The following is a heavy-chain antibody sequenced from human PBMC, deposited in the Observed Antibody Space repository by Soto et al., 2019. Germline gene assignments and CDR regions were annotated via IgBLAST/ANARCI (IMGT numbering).Heavy chain of an antibody. V-gene: IGHV1-18*01. CDR3: AVVAATPYHYYYYGMDV. Sequence: QVQLVQSGAEVKKPGASVKVSCKASGYTFTSYGISWVRQAPGQGLEWMGWISAYNGNTNYAQKLQGRVTMTTDTSLSKXYMELRSLRSDDTAVYYCAVVAATPYHYYYYGMDVWGQGTTVTVSS. CDR1: GYTFTSYG. D-gene: IGHD2-15*01. J-gene: IGHJ6*02. CDR2: ISAYNGNT.